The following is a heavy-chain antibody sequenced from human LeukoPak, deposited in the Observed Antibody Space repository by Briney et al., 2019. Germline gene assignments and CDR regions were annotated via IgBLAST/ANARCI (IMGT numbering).Heavy chain of an antibody. CDR3: ASPSSPFKISSWYL. CDR2: IYPGDSDT. J-gene: IGHJ4*02. D-gene: IGHD6-13*01. CDR1: GYSFTSYW. Sequence: GESLQISCKGSGYSFTSYWSGWVRQMPGKGLEGMGIIYPGDSDTRYSPSFQGQVTISADKSISTAYLQWSSLKASDTAMYYCASPSSPFKISSWYLWGQGTLVTVSS. V-gene: IGHV5-51*01.